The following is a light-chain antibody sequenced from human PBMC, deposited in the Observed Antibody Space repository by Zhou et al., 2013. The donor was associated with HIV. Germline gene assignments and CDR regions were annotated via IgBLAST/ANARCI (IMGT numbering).Light chain of an antibody. V-gene: IGKV1-33*01. CDR3: QQYDNLPLT. J-gene: IGKJ4*01. CDR2: DVS. Sequence: DIQMTQSPSSLSASVGDRVTITCRASQSISNGLAWYQQRPGKAPKLLISDVSNLETGVSSRFSGSASGTDFTFTISSLQPEDVATYYCQQYDNLPLTFGGGTKVEIK. CDR1: QSISNG.